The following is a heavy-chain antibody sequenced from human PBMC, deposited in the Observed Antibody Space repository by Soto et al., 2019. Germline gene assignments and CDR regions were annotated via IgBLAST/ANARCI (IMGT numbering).Heavy chain of an antibody. J-gene: IGHJ4*02. CDR1: GFTFSSYA. CDR3: AMSATPMAGRWAAYFDY. Sequence: PGGSLRLSCAASGFTFSSYAMSWVRQAPGKGLEWVSAISGSGGSTYYADSVKGRFTISRDNSKNTLYFQMNSLRADDTAIYYCAMSATPMAGRWAAYFDYWGQGTLVTVSS. V-gene: IGHV3-23*01. CDR2: ISGSGGST. D-gene: IGHD6-19*01.